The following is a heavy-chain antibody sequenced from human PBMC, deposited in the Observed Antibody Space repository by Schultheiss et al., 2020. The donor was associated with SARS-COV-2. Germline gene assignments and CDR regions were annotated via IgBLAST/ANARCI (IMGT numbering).Heavy chain of an antibody. Sequence: SETLSLTCAVYGGSISSSSYYWSWIRQSPGKGLEWIGEINHSGSTYYNPSLKSRVTISVDTSKNQFSLKLSSVTAADTAVYYCARGGKPHSAAGRGSLDLWGRGTLVTVSS. J-gene: IGHJ2*01. V-gene: IGHV4-39*01. CDR1: GGSISSSSYY. CDR2: INHSGST. D-gene: IGHD4-23*01. CDR3: ARGGKPHSAAGRGSLDL.